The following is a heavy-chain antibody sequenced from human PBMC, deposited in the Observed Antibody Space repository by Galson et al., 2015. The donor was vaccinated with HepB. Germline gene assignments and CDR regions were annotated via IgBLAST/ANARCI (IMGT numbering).Heavy chain of an antibody. D-gene: IGHD2-21*01. CDR2: ISGIDGST. CDR1: GFTFSTYA. CDR3: ARQFASDY. V-gene: IGHV3-23*01. J-gene: IGHJ4*02. Sequence: SLRLSCAASGFTFSTYAMSWVRQAPGEGLEWVSGISGIDGSTYYADSVKGRFTISRDNSKNTLFLQMNSLRADDTAVYYCARQFASDYWGQGTLVTVSS.